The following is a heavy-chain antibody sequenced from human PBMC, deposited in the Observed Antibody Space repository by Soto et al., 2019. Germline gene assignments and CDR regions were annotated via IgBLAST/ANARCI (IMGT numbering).Heavy chain of an antibody. J-gene: IGHJ4*02. V-gene: IGHV3-30*18. CDR2: ISYDGSNK. CDR3: AKARLHLGDFDY. D-gene: IGHD3-16*01. Sequence: QVQLVESGGGVVQPGRSLRLSCAASGFTFSSYGMHWVRQAPGKGLEWVAVISYDGSNKYYADSVKGRFTISRDNSKNTLYLQMNSLRVEDTAVYYCAKARLHLGDFDYWGQGTLVTVSS. CDR1: GFTFSSYG.